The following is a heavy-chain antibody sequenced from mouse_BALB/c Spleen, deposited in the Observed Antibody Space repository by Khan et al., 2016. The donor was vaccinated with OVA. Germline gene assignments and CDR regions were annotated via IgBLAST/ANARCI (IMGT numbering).Heavy chain of an antibody. CDR1: GYSITSDYA. CDR3: ARSLYYSYGYALDC. Sequence: VQLQESGPGLVKPSQSLSLTCTVTGYSITSDYAWNWIRHFPGNKLEWMGYISSTGGTSYNQSLKSRISITRDTSKNQFFLQLKSVTAEDTTTYYCARSLYYSYGYALDCWGRGTLVTVSS. D-gene: IGHD2-14*01. V-gene: IGHV3-2*02. CDR2: ISSTGGT. J-gene: IGHJ4*01.